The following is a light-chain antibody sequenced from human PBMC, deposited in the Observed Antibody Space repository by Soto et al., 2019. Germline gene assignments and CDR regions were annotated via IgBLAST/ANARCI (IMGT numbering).Light chain of an antibody. CDR2: GAS. CDR1: HSVNTN. CDR3: HQYNSWPWT. Sequence: VMPQSPATLSVSPGDRAILSWRASHSVNTNLAWYHQRPGQPPRLLIFGASTRASDVPGRFSGSGSGREFTLTISSLQSEDFAIYSCHQYNSWPWTFGQGTRVEF. V-gene: IGKV3-15*01. J-gene: IGKJ1*01.